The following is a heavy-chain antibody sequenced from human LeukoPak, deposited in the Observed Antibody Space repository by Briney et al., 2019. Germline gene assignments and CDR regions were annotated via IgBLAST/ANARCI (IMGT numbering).Heavy chain of an antibody. CDR2: INPNSGGT. CDR1: GGTFSSYA. J-gene: IGHJ4*02. V-gene: IGHV1-2*02. Sequence: ASVKVSCKASGGTFSSYAISWVRQAPGQGLEWMGWINPNSGGTNYAQKFQGRVTMTRDTSISTAYMELSRLRSDDTAVYYCARANDRIAVAGPPTLRYWGQGTLVTVSS. D-gene: IGHD6-19*01. CDR3: ARANDRIAVAGPPTLRY.